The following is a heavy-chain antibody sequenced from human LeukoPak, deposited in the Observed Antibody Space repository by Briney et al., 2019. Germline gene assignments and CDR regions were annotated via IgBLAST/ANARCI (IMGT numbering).Heavy chain of an antibody. CDR1: GFIFSHYG. CDR2: IQNDASTR. Sequence: PGGSLRLSCTASGFIFSHYGMHWVRQAPGKGLEWEAVIQNDASTRNYVDSVKGRFTISRDNSENTVFLQMDSLRVEDTAVYYCARELSQIVWGGLDYGGQGTLVSVSS. D-gene: IGHD2-21*01. CDR3: ARELSQIVWGGLDY. J-gene: IGHJ4*02. V-gene: IGHV3-33*05.